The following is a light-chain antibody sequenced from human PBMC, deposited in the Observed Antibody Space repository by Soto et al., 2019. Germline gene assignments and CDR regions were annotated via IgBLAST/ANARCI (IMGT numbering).Light chain of an antibody. Sequence: QSVLTQPASVSGSPGQSITISCSGTSTDVGHPYNYVSWYQQYPGKAPKLLIFGVSNRPSGISGRFSGSKSGNTASLTISGLQPEDEADYYCSSYTSSRAYVFGIGTKVTVL. CDR1: STDVGHPYNY. V-gene: IGLV2-14*03. J-gene: IGLJ1*01. CDR3: SSYTSSRAYV. CDR2: GVS.